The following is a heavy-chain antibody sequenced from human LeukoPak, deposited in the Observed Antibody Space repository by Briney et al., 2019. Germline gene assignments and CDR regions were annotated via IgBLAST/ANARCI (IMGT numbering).Heavy chain of an antibody. J-gene: IGHJ4*02. Sequence: SETLSLTCTVSGGSISSYYWSWIRQPPGKGLEWIGYIYYSGSTNYNPSLKSRVTISVDTSKNQFSLKLSSVTAADTAVYYCARGKSRASHIDYWGQGTLVTVPS. V-gene: IGHV4-59*12. CDR2: IYYSGST. CDR1: GGSISSYY. CDR3: ARGKSRASHIDY.